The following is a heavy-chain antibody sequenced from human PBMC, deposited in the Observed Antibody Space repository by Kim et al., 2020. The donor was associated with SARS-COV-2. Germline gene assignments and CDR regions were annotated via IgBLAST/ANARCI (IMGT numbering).Heavy chain of an antibody. CDR2: IKSKTDGGTT. V-gene: IGHV3-15*01. CDR1: GFTFSNAW. J-gene: IGHJ6*02. Sequence: GGSLRLSCAASGFTFSNAWMSWVRQAPGKGLEWVGRIKSKTDGGTTDYAAPVKGRFTISRDDSKNTLYLQMNSLKTEDTAVYYCTTDSLGYCSGGSCYFSYYYYGMDVWGQGTTVTVSS. D-gene: IGHD2-15*01. CDR3: TTDSLGYCSGGSCYFSYYYYGMDV.